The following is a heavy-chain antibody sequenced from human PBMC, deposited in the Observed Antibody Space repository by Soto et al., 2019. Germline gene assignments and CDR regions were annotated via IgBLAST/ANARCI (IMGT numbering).Heavy chain of an antibody. CDR2: ISYAGSNK. CDR1: GFTFSSYA. D-gene: IGHD1-1*01. J-gene: IGHJ4*02. V-gene: IGHV3-30-3*01. CDR3: ARDRGGTGNSRWYY. Sequence: QVQLVESGGGVVQPGRSLRLSCAASGFTFSSYAMHWVRQAPGKGLEWVAVISYAGSNKYYADSVKGRFTTSRDNSKDTLYLQRNSLSAEDTAVYYCARDRGGTGNSRWYYWGKGSLVTVAS.